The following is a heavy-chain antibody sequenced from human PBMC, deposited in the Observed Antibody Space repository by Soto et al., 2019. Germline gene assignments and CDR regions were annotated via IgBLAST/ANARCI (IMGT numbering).Heavy chain of an antibody. J-gene: IGHJ6*02. CDR2: SYYSGST. CDR3: ASGSYTAMVSYYYGMDV. Sequence: SETLSLTSTVSGGSISSGAYYWSWIRQPPGKGLEWIGHSYYSGSTYYNPSLKSRVTISVDTSKNQFSLKLSSVTAADTAVYYCASGSYTAMVSYYYGMDVWGQGTTVTVSS. D-gene: IGHD5-18*01. CDR1: GGSISSGAYY. V-gene: IGHV4-30-4*01.